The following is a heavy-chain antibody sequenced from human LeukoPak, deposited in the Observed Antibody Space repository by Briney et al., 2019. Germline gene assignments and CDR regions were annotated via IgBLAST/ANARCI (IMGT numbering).Heavy chain of an antibody. Sequence: GGSLRLSCAASGFTFGSYAMSWVRQAPGKGLEWVSFISGSGGSTDYADSVKGRFTISRDNSTNTLYLQMNSLRAEDTAVYYCAKDSSVEGNQHKYYWGQGTLVTVSS. CDR1: GFTFGSYA. V-gene: IGHV3-23*01. D-gene: IGHD6-19*01. J-gene: IGHJ4*02. CDR3: AKDSSVEGNQHKYY. CDR2: ISGSGGST.